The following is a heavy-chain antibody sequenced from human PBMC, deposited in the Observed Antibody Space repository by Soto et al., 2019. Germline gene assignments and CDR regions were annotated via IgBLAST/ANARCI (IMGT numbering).Heavy chain of an antibody. CDR2: IYYSGST. J-gene: IGHJ4*02. V-gene: IGHV4-59*01. D-gene: IGHD3-22*01. Sequence: WETLSLPCTVSGGSISSYYWSWIRQPPGKGLEWIGYIYYSGSTNYNPSLKSRVTISVDTSKNQFSLKLSSVTAADTAVYYCARVSGDYYDSSGYDYWGQGTLVTVSS. CDR3: ARVSGDYYDSSGYDY. CDR1: GGSISSYY.